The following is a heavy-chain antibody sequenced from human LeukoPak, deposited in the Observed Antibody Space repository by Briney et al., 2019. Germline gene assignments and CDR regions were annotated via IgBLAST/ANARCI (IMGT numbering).Heavy chain of an antibody. Sequence: GGSLRPSCAASGFTFSSYGMHWVRQAPGKGLEWVAVISYDGSNKYYADSVKGRFTISRDNSKNTLYLQMKSLRAEDTAVYYCAKEGYDYVWGSYRYLYYFDYWGQGTLVTVSS. CDR1: GFTFSSYG. V-gene: IGHV3-30*18. D-gene: IGHD3-16*02. CDR2: ISYDGSNK. J-gene: IGHJ4*02. CDR3: AKEGYDYVWGSYRYLYYFDY.